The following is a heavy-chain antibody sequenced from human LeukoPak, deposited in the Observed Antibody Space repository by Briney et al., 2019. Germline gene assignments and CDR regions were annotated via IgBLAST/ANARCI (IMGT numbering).Heavy chain of an antibody. Sequence: SVKVSCKASGGTFSSYAISWVRQAPGQGLEWMGRIIPIFGTANYAQKFQGRVTVTTDESTGTAYMELSSLRSEDTAVYYCARDRIVVVTAIPYAFDIWGQGTMVTVSS. CDR1: GGTFSSYA. D-gene: IGHD2-21*02. V-gene: IGHV1-69*05. CDR3: ARDRIVVVTAIPYAFDI. CDR2: IIPIFGTA. J-gene: IGHJ3*02.